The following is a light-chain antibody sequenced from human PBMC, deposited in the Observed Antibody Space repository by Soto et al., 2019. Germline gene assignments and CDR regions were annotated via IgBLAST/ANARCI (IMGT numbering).Light chain of an antibody. CDR3: QHYGRSPGLFT. CDR2: DAS. Sequence: EVELTQSPGTLSSSPGERAILTCRASQSVSSSFLAWYQKKPGRTPRLLIYDASIRATGIPDRFSGSGSGTDFALTIDSLEPEDFAVYSCQHYGRSPGLFTFGPGTKVDIK. V-gene: IGKV3-20*01. J-gene: IGKJ3*01. CDR1: QSVSSSF.